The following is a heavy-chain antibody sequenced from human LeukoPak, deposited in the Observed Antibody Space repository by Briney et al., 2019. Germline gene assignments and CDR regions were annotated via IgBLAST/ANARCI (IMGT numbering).Heavy chain of an antibody. J-gene: IGHJ4*02. V-gene: IGHV4-59*08. CDR2: VHYTENT. CDR1: GGSFSGYY. CDR3: ARHDLWNVGSSPVRY. Sequence: SETLSLTCAVYGGSFSGYYWSWIRQPPGKRLEWIGYVHYTENTNYNPSLRSRATISLDKTKNHFSRKLTSVTAADTAVYYCARHDLWNVGSSPVRYWGQGTLVTVSS. D-gene: IGHD6-6*01.